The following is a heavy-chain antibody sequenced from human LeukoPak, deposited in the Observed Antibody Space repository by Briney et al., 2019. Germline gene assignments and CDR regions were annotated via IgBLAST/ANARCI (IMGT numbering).Heavy chain of an antibody. Sequence: SQTLSLTCSVSGGSISGGRYYWNWIRQPAGRALEWIGRIYPSGSTNYNTSLKSRVTISVDTSKNQFSLKLSSVTAADTAVYYCARDKTSYYYYYYYMDVWGKGTTVTVSS. CDR1: GGSISGGRYY. CDR2: IYPSGST. D-gene: IGHD2-2*01. J-gene: IGHJ6*03. V-gene: IGHV4-61*02. CDR3: ARDKTSYYYYYYYMDV.